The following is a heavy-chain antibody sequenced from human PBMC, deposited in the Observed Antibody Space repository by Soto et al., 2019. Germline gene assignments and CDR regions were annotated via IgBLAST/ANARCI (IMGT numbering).Heavy chain of an antibody. V-gene: IGHV3-23*01. D-gene: IGHD6-13*01. CDR1: GFTFSSYA. Sequence: GGSLRLSCAASGFTFSSYAMSWVRQAPGKGLEWVSAISGSGSSTYYADSVKGRFTISRDNSKNTLYLQMNSLRAEDTAVYYCAKHSPEYSSSWYWVDYYGMDVWGQGTTVTVSS. CDR3: AKHSPEYSSSWYWVDYYGMDV. CDR2: ISGSGSST. J-gene: IGHJ6*02.